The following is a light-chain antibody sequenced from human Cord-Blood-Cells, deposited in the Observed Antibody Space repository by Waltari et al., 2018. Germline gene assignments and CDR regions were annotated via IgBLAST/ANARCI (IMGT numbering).Light chain of an antibody. CDR1: QSISSY. Sequence: DIQMTQSPSSLSASVGDRVTITCRASQSISSYLNWYQQKPGKAPKRLIYAASSLQSGVPSRFSGSGSGTDFTLTISSLQPEDFATYYCQQSYSTQYTFGQGTKLEIK. J-gene: IGKJ2*01. V-gene: IGKV1-39*01. CDR2: AAS. CDR3: QQSYSTQYT.